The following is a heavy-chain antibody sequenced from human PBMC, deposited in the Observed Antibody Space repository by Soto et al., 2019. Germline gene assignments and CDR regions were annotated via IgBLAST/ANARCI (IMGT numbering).Heavy chain of an antibody. CDR2: IWYDGSNK. Sequence: GESLKISCAASGFTFSSYGMHWVRQAPGKGLEWVAVIWYDGSNKYYADSVKGRFTISRDNSKNTLYLQMNSLRAEDTAVYYCARDHYYDSSAYLARFSYFDYWGQGTLVTVSS. J-gene: IGHJ4*02. D-gene: IGHD3-22*01. V-gene: IGHV3-33*01. CDR3: ARDHYYDSSAYLARFSYFDY. CDR1: GFTFSSYG.